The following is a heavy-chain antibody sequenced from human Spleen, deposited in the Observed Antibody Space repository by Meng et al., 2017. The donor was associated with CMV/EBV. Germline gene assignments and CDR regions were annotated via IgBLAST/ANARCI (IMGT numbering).Heavy chain of an antibody. CDR1: GHNFTGYY. CDR3: ARVKRYCTGGSCSSTGYYGMDV. V-gene: IGHV1-2*02. J-gene: IGHJ6*02. CDR2: INPNSGDT. D-gene: IGHD2-15*01. Sequence: ASVKVSCKASGHNFTGYYMHWVRQAPGQGLEWMGWINPNSGDTNYAQKFQGRVTMTGDTSITTAYMELSRLRSDDMAVYYCARVKRYCTGGSCSSTGYYGMDVWGQGTTVTVSS.